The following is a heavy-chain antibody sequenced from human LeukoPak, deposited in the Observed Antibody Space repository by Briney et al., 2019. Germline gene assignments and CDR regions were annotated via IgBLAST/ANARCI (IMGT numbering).Heavy chain of an antibody. J-gene: IGHJ6*02. CDR2: IDWDDDK. CDR3: ARILGHDILTGYSHRHYFYGMDV. CDR1: GFSLSTSGMC. Sequence: SGPTLVHPTQTLTLTCTFSGFSLSTSGMCVSWIRQPPGKALEWLARIDWDDDKYYSTSLKTRLTISKDTSKNQVVLTMTNMDPVDAATYYCARILGHDILTGYSHRHYFYGMDVWGQGTTVTVSS. D-gene: IGHD3-9*01. V-gene: IGHV2-70*11.